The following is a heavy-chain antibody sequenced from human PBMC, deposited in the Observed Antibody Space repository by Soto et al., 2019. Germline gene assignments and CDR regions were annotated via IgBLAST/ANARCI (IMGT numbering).Heavy chain of an antibody. J-gene: IGHJ4*02. Sequence: AGGSLRLSCAASGFTFSSYSMNWVRQAPGKGLEWVSYISSSSSTIYYADSVKGRFNISRDNAKNSPYLQMNSLRAEDTAVYYCASIVVVPAAMKTKKSNEKQWFDYWGQGTLVTVSS. CDR1: GFTFSSYS. CDR2: ISSSSSTI. CDR3: ASIVVVPAAMKTKKSNEKQWFDY. V-gene: IGHV3-48*01. D-gene: IGHD2-2*01.